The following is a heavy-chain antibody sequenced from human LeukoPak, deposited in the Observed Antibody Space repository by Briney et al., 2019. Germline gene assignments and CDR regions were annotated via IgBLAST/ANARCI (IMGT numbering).Heavy chain of an antibody. CDR2: ISSSSSTI. CDR3: ARDAVGATHWFDP. D-gene: IGHD1-26*01. CDR1: GFTFSSYS. Sequence: GGSLRLSCAASGFTFSSYSMNWVRQAPGKGLEWVSYISSSSSTIYYADSVKGRFTISRDNAKNSLYLQMNSLRAEDTAVYYCARDAVGATHWFDPWGQGTLVTVPS. V-gene: IGHV3-48*01. J-gene: IGHJ5*02.